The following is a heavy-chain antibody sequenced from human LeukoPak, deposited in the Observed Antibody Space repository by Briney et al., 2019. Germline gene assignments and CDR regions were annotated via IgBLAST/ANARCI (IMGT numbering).Heavy chain of an antibody. Sequence: GGSLRLSCAASGFTFDDYDIHWVRQAPGKGLEWVSLISGDGGSTYYADSVKGRFTISRDNSKNSLYLQMNSLRTEDTALYYCAKDIGSGWSFDYWGQGTLVTVSS. V-gene: IGHV3-43*02. CDR1: GFTFDDYD. J-gene: IGHJ4*02. CDR2: ISGDGGST. D-gene: IGHD6-19*01. CDR3: AKDIGSGWSFDY.